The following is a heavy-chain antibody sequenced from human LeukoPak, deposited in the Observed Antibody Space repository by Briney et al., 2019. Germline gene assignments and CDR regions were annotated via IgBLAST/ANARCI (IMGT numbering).Heavy chain of an antibody. CDR2: ISERGGST. Sequence: GGSLRLSCVVSGITLSNYGMSWVRQAPGKGLEWVSGISERGGSTNYADSGKGRFIISRDNSKNTVYLQMNSLRVEDTAVYFCAKRGIVIRAVIIIGFHKEAYYFDYWGQGILVTVSS. J-gene: IGHJ4*02. V-gene: IGHV3-23*01. D-gene: IGHD3-10*01. CDR3: AKRGIVIRAVIIIGFHKEAYYFDY. CDR1: GITLSNYG.